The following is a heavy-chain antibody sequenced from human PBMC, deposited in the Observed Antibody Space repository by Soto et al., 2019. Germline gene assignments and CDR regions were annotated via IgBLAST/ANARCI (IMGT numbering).Heavy chain of an antibody. J-gene: IGHJ4*02. D-gene: IGHD3-16*01. V-gene: IGHV3-23*01. CDR3: AKQPTRLRRCFDN. CDR2: LPERGSSP. Sequence: SRVSQDPGKGLVWVSALPERGSSPYYAGSVKGRFTISRDNSKNTLYLQMNSLRAEDTSLFSCAKQPTRLRRCFDNPAQGPFLSVYS.